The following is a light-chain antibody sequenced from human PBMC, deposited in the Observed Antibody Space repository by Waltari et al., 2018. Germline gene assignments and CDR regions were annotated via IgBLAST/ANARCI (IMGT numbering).Light chain of an antibody. J-gene: IGKJ1*01. Sequence: EIVLTQSPATLSLSPGERATLSCRASQSVSSYLAWYQQKPGQAPRRLIYDASNRATGIPARFSGSGSGTDFTLTSSRLEPEDFAVYYCQQRSNWPPWTFGQGTKVEIK. CDR1: QSVSSY. V-gene: IGKV3-11*01. CDR3: QQRSNWPPWT. CDR2: DAS.